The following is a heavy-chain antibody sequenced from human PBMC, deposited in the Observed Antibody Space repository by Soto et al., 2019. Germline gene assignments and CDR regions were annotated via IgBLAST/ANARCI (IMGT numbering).Heavy chain of an antibody. CDR3: ARDAPDDYGDYFDAFDI. V-gene: IGHV1-18*01. J-gene: IGHJ3*02. Sequence: ASVKVSCKASGYTFTSYGISWVRQAPGQGLEWMGWISAYNGNTNYAQKLQGRVTMTTDTSTSTAYMELRSLRSDDTAVYYCARDAPDDYGDYFDAFDIWGQGTMVTVSS. CDR1: GYTFTSYG. CDR2: ISAYNGNT. D-gene: IGHD4-17*01.